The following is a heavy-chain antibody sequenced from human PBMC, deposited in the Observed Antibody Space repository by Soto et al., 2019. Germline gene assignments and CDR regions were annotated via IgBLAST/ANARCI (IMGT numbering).Heavy chain of an antibody. CDR3: ARDRMIVVEGPLDY. V-gene: IGHV3-30-3*01. CDR1: GCTFISYA. CDR2: ISYDGSNK. J-gene: IGHJ4*02. Sequence: GGSLRLSCAASGCTFISYAMHWVRQAPGKGLEWVAVISYDGSNKYYADSVKGRFTISRDNSKNTLYLQMNSLRAEDTAVYYCARDRMIVVEGPLDYWGQGTLVTVSS. D-gene: IGHD3-22*01.